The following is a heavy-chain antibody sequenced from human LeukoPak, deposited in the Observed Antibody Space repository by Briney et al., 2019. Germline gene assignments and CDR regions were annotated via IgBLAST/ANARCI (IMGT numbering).Heavy chain of an antibody. CDR3: AREGSGTSSFDY. CDR2: ISSIGSV. Sequence: SETLSLTCTVSGGSISNYYWSWIRQSAGKGLEWIGRISSIGSVNYNPSLKSRVTMSVDTSENHFSLKLTSVTAADTAVYYCAREGSGTSSFDYWGQGTLVTVSS. D-gene: IGHD6-6*01. J-gene: IGHJ4*02. V-gene: IGHV4-4*07. CDR1: GGSISNYY.